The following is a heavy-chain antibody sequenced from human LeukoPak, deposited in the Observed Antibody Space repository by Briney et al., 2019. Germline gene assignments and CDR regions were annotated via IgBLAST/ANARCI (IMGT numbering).Heavy chain of an antibody. Sequence: PSETLSLTCTVSGGSISSYYWSWIRQPPGKGLEWIGYIYYSGSTNYNPSLKSRVNISVNTSKNQFSLKLSSVTAADTAVYYCARGGYFDWLLPFDYWGQGTLVTVSS. CDR3: ARGGYFDWLLPFDY. V-gene: IGHV4-59*01. CDR1: GGSISSYY. D-gene: IGHD3-9*01. J-gene: IGHJ4*02. CDR2: IYYSGST.